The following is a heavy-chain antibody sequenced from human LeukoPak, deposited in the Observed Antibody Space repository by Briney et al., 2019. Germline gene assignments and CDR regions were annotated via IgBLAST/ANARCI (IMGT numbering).Heavy chain of an antibody. J-gene: IGHJ6*03. Sequence: GGSLRLSCAASGFTFSSYEMNWVRQAPGKGLEWVSYISSSGSTIYYADSVKGRFTISRDNSKNTLYLQMNSLRAEDTAVYYCAEQATSLVTPYYYYYYMDGWGKGTTVTVSS. CDR2: ISSSGSTI. D-gene: IGHD4-23*01. CDR1: GFTFSSYE. V-gene: IGHV3-48*03. CDR3: AEQATSLVTPYYYYYYMDG.